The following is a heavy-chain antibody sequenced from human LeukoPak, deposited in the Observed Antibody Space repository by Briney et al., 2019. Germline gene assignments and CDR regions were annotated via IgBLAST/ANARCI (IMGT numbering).Heavy chain of an antibody. CDR3: ARWAHGSGSYSLQFDY. Sequence: PSETLSLTCTVSGGSISSYYWSWIRQPPGKGLEWIGYIYYSGSTSYNPSLKSRVTISVDTSKNQFSLKLSSVTAADTAVYYCARWAHGSGSYSLQFDYWGQGTLVTVSS. CDR1: GGSISSYY. V-gene: IGHV4-59*08. D-gene: IGHD3-10*01. CDR2: IYYSGST. J-gene: IGHJ4*02.